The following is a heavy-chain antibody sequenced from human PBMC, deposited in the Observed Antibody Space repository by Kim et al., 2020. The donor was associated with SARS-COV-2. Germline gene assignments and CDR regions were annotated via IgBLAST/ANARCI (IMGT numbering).Heavy chain of an antibody. V-gene: IGHV4-39*01. D-gene: IGHD3-10*01. CDR3: ARSQGLWFEELSLHYFDD. CDR2: IYYSGST. J-gene: IGHJ4*02. CDR1: GGSISSSSYY. Sequence: SETLSLTCTVSGGSISSSSYYWGWIRQPPGKGLEWIGSIYYSGSTYYNPSLKSRVTISVDTSKNQFSLKLSSVTAADTAVYYCARSQGLWFEELSLHYFDDWGQGTLVTVSS.